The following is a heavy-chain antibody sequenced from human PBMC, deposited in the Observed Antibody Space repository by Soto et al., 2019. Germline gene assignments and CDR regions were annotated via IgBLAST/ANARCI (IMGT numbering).Heavy chain of an antibody. J-gene: IGHJ3*02. V-gene: IGHV3-21*01. D-gene: IGHD2-2*01. CDR3: ARPDPSSNGAFDI. Sequence: PGGSLRLSCAASGFTFSSYSMNWVRQAPGKGLEWVSSVSGSSSYIYYADSVKGRFTISRDNAKNSLYLQMNSLRAEDTAVYYCARPDPSSNGAFDIWGQGTMVTVSS. CDR1: GFTFSSYS. CDR2: VSGSSSYI.